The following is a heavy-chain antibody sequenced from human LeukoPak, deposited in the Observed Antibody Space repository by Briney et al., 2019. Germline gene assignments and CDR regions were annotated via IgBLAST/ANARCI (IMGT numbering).Heavy chain of an antibody. J-gene: IGHJ4*02. CDR2: IYYSGST. D-gene: IGHD1-26*01. CDR3: ARVSGSYWGYFDY. V-gene: IGHV4-59*12. Sequence: PSETLSLTCTVSGGSISSYYWSWIRQPPGKGLEWIGYIYYSGSTNYNPSLKSRVTISVDTSKNQFSLKLSSVTAADTAVYYCARVSGSYWGYFDYWGQGTLVTVSS. CDR1: GGSISSYY.